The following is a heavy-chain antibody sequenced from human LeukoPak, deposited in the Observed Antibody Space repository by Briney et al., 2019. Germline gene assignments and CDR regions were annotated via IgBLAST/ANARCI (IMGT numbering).Heavy chain of an antibody. V-gene: IGHV1-18*01. CDR3: ARVVAYCGGDCYSELDY. Sequence: GASVKVSCKASGYTFTSYGISWVRQAPGQGLEWMGWISAYNGNTNYAQKLQGRVTMTTDTSTSTAYMELRSLRSDDTAVYYCARVVAYCGGDCYSELDYWGQGTLVTVSS. D-gene: IGHD2-21*02. J-gene: IGHJ4*02. CDR2: ISAYNGNT. CDR1: GYTFTSYG.